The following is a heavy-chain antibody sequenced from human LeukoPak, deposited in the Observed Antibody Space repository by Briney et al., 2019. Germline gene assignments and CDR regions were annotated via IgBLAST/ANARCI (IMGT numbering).Heavy chain of an antibody. V-gene: IGHV3-7*01. CDR1: GFTFSSYW. CDR2: IKQDGSEK. D-gene: IGHD3-22*01. J-gene: IGHJ4*02. CDR3: AREYDSSGYPFDY. Sequence: GGSLRLSCAASGFTFSSYWMSWVRQAPGKGLEWVSNIKQDGSEKYYVDSVKGRFTISRDNAKNSLYLQMNSLRAGDTAVYYCAREYDSSGYPFDYWGQGTLVTVSS.